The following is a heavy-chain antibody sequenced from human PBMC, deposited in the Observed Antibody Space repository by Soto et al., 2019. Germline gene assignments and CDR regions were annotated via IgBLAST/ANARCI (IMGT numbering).Heavy chain of an antibody. CDR3: ARGGAPSNWFGP. J-gene: IGHJ5*02. Sequence: KLSETLSPTCTASGGSFNSHYWSWIRQPPGKRLEWLGHIYTSGFTTYNPSLKGRLTISVDTSKNQFSLRLSSVTSADTAVYYCARGGAPSNWFGPWGQGTLVTVSS. V-gene: IGHV4-59*11. D-gene: IGHD3-16*01. CDR1: GGSFNSHY. CDR2: IYTSGFT.